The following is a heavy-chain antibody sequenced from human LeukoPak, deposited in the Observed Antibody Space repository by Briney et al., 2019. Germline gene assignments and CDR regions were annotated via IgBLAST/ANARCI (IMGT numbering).Heavy chain of an antibody. Sequence: ASVKVSCKASGYSFTGYYVHWVRQAPGQGLEWMGWINPNSGGTNYAQKFQGRVTMTRDTSISTAYMELSRLRSDDTAVYYCARDRRAVAGTGFGYWGQGTLVTVSS. CDR3: ARDRRAVAGTGFGY. D-gene: IGHD6-19*01. J-gene: IGHJ4*02. V-gene: IGHV1-2*02. CDR1: GYSFTGYY. CDR2: INPNSGGT.